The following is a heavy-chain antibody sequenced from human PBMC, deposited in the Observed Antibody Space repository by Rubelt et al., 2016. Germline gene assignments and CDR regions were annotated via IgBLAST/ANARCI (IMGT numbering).Heavy chain of an antibody. J-gene: IGHJ5*02. D-gene: IGHD4-17*01. CDR3: ARATCSGGGDYSQGDWFDP. V-gene: IGHV4-61*01. CDR1: GGSVSSGSYY. CDR2: IYYSGST. Sequence: QVQLQESGPGLVKPSETLSLTCTVSGGSVSSGSYYWSWIRQPPGKGLEWIGYIYYSGSTNYNPSLKSRVTISVDTSKNQFSLKLSSVTAADTAVYYCARATCSGGGDYSQGDWFDPWGQGTLVTVSS.